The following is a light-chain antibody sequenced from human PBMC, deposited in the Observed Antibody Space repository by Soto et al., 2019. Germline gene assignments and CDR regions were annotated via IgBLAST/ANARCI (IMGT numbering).Light chain of an antibody. J-gene: IGLJ2*01. Sequence: QSVLTQPASVSGSPGQSITISCTGSRSDIGSYNYVSWYQHHPDKAPRLIIYEVNNRPSGVSNRFSGSKSGNTASLTVSGLQAEDEAFYFCSSFTKANNAVFGGGTKVTV. CDR3: SSFTKANNAV. V-gene: IGLV2-14*01. CDR2: EVN. CDR1: RSDIGSYNY.